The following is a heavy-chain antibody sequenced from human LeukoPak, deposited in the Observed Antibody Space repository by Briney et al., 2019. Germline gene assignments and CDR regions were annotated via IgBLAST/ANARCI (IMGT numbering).Heavy chain of an antibody. CDR2: ISGSGGST. CDR1: GFTFSSYA. V-gene: IGHV3-23*01. Sequence: GGSLRLSYAASGFTFSSYAMSWVRQAPGKGLEWVSAISGSGGSTYYADSVKGRFTISRDNSKNTLYLQMNSLRAEDTAVYYCAKDYRYYDILTGYLDYWGQGTLVTVSS. D-gene: IGHD3-9*01. J-gene: IGHJ4*02. CDR3: AKDYRYYDILTGYLDY.